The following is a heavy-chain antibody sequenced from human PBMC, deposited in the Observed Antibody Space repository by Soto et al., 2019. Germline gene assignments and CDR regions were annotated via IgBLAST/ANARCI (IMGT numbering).Heavy chain of an antibody. V-gene: IGHV1-46*01. D-gene: IGHD4-4*01. Sequence: ASVKVSCKASGYTFTSYYMHWVRQAPGQGLEWMGIINPSGGSTSYAQKFQGRVTMTRDTSSSTVYMELSSLRSEDTAVYYCARNRNSGFLYYYGMDVWGQGTTVTVS. CDR3: ARNRNSGFLYYYGMDV. CDR2: INPSGGST. CDR1: GYTFTSYY. J-gene: IGHJ6*02.